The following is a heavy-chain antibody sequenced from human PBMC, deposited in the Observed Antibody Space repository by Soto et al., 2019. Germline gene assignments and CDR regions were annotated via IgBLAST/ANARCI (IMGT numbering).Heavy chain of an antibody. D-gene: IGHD2-21*01. CDR1: GGSISTGDFS. V-gene: IGHV4-31*03. J-gene: IGHJ5*02. CDR2: MYHSGSP. Sequence: QVQLQESGPGLVKPSQTLSLTCTVSGGSISTGDFSWTWIRQHPGKGLEWIGDMYHSGSPYYNPSLMSRLIIAVDRSKSQCSLGLSSVTAADTAVYYCARTRGNVVGLNLEDTCFDPWGRGTLVTVSS. CDR3: ARTRGNVVGLNLEDTCFDP.